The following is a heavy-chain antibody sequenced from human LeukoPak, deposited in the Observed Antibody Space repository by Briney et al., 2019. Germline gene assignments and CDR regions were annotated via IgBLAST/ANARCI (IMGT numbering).Heavy chain of an antibody. CDR3: ARGHTAVTRHFDF. CDR1: GFTFTTYS. D-gene: IGHD4-17*01. CDR2: ISSGSSAI. J-gene: IGHJ4*02. Sequence: GGSLRLSCEASGFTFTTYSMTWVRLAPGKGLEWVSIISSGSSAIFSADALKGRFTISRDDAKNLLYLDMNSLRAEDTAVYYCARGHTAVTRHFDFWGQGTLVTVSS. V-gene: IGHV3-21*01.